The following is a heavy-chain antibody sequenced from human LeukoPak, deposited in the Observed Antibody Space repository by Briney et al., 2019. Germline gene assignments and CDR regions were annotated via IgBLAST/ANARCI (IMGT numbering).Heavy chain of an antibody. Sequence: SETLSLTCAVYGGSFSGYYWSWIRQLPGKGLEWIGEINHSGSTNYNPSLKSRVTISVDTSKNQFSLKLSSVTAADTAVYYCARGWTRGEDNWFDPWGQGTQVTVPS. J-gene: IGHJ5*02. CDR3: ARGWTRGEDNWFDP. D-gene: IGHD3-10*01. CDR1: GGSFSGYY. V-gene: IGHV4-34*01. CDR2: INHSGST.